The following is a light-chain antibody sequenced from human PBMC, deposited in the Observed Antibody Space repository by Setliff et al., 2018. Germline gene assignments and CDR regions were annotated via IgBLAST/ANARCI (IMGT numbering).Light chain of an antibody. CDR1: SSDVGNYNY. J-gene: IGLJ1*01. CDR2: DVS. V-gene: IGLV2-11*01. CDR3: CSYAGSYV. Sequence: QSALTQPLSVSGPPGQSVTISCTGTSSDVGNYNYVSWYQQRPGKAPKLMISDVSQRPSGVPDRFSGSKSGNTASLTISGLQSEDEADYYCCSYAGSYVFGPGTKVTVL.